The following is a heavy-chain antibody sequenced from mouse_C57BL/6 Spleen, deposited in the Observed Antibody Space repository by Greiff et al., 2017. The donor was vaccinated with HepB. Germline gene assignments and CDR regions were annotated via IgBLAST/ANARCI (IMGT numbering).Heavy chain of an antibody. J-gene: IGHJ4*01. CDR3: ARGITGTGAMDY. CDR2: INPNNGGT. CDR1: GYTFTDYN. V-gene: IGHV1-18*01. D-gene: IGHD4-1*01. Sequence: EVQGVESGPELVKPGASVKIPCKASGYTFTDYNMDWVKQSHGKSLEWIGDINPNNGGTIYNQKFKGKATLTVDKSSSTAYMELRSLTSEDTAVYYCARGITGTGAMDYWGQGTSVTVSS.